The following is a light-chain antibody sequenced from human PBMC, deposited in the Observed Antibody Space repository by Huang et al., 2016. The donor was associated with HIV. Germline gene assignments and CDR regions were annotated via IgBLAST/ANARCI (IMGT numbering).Light chain of an antibody. J-gene: IGKJ1*01. Sequence: EIVMTQSPATLPVSPGERVTLSCRASQSVSSNLAWYQQKPCQAPRLLMYGASTRAAGFPARFSGSGSGTEFTLTISSLQSEDFALYFCQQYYDWPRTFGQGTKVEIK. CDR2: GAS. CDR3: QQYYDWPRT. V-gene: IGKV3-15*01. CDR1: QSVSSN.